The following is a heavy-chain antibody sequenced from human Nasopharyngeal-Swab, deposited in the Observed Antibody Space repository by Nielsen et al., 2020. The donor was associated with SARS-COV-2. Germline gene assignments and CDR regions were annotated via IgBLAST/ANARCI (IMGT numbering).Heavy chain of an antibody. V-gene: IGHV4-39*01. CDR3: ATLSSSWYEYYFDY. CDR1: GGSISCSTYY. CDR2: IYYGGST. D-gene: IGHD6-13*01. J-gene: IGHJ4*02. Sequence: SETLSLTCTVSGGSISCSTYYWAWIRQPPGKGLEWIGSIYYGGSTYYNPSLKSRVTISVDTSKNQFSLKLSSVTAADTAVYYCATLSSSWYEYYFDYWGQGTLVTVSS.